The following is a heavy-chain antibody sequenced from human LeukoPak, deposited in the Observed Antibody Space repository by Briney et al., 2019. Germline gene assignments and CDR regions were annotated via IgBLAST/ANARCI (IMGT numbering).Heavy chain of an antibody. CDR3: ARLGIGTIVGDMITFGGVIEALDY. D-gene: IGHD3-16*02. Sequence: ASVKVSCKASGYTFTSYDINWVRQATGQGLEWMGWMNPNSGNTGYAQKFQGRVTMTRNTSISTAYMELSSLRSEDTAVYYCARLGIGTIVGDMITFGGVIEALDYWGQGTLVTVSS. J-gene: IGHJ4*02. CDR1: GYTFTSYD. V-gene: IGHV1-8*01. CDR2: MNPNSGNT.